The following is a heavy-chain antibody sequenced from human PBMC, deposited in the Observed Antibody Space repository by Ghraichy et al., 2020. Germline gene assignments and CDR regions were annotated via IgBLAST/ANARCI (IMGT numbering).Heavy chain of an antibody. CDR3: ARQGNDYGGNSAFMDAFDI. CDR1: GGSISSYY. J-gene: IGHJ3*02. CDR2: IYYSGST. V-gene: IGHV4-59*08. D-gene: IGHD4-23*01. Sequence: SETLSLTCTVSGGSISSYYWSWIRQPPGKGLEWIGYIYYSGSTNYNPSLKSRVTISVDTSKNQFSLKLSSVTAADTAVYYCARQGNDYGGNSAFMDAFDIWGQGTMVTVSS.